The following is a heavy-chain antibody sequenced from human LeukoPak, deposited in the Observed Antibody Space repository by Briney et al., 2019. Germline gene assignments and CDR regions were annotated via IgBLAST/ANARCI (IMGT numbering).Heavy chain of an antibody. V-gene: IGHV1-18*04. CDR2: ISAYNGNT. CDR1: GYTFTSYG. D-gene: IGHD5-12*01. J-gene: IGHJ4*02. CDR3: ARCGYDHCNIPLIH. Sequence: ASVKVSCKASGYTFTSYGNSWVRQAPGQGLEWMGWISAYNGNTNYAQKLQGRVTMTTDTSTSTAYMELRSLRSDDTAVYYCARCGYDHCNIPLIHWGQGTLVTVSS.